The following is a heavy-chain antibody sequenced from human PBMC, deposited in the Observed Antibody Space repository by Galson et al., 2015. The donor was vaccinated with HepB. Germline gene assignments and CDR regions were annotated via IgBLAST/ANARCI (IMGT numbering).Heavy chain of an antibody. Sequence: SVKVSCKASGYTFTSYGISWVRQAPGQGREWMGWISAYNGNTNYAQKLQGRVTMTTDTSTSTAYMELRSLRSDDTAVYYCARDGGYCSGGSCYSGLYYFDYWGQGTLVTVSS. V-gene: IGHV1-18*04. CDR3: ARDGGYCSGGSCYSGLYYFDY. CDR1: GYTFTSYG. CDR2: ISAYNGNT. D-gene: IGHD2-15*01. J-gene: IGHJ4*02.